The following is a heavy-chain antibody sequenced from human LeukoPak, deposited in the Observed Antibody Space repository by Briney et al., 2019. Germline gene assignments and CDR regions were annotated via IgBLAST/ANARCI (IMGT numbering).Heavy chain of an antibody. CDR3: ARYCSSTSGDAFDI. D-gene: IGHD2-2*01. CDR1: GGSLSSGDYY. V-gene: IGHV4-30-4*08. J-gene: IGHJ3*02. CDR2: IYYSGST. Sequence: SQTLSLTCTVSGGSLSSGDYYWRWIRQPPGTGLEWIGYIYYSGSTYYNPSLKSRVTISVDTSKNQFSLKLSSVTTADTAWYYCARYCSSTSGDAFDIWGQGTMVTVSS.